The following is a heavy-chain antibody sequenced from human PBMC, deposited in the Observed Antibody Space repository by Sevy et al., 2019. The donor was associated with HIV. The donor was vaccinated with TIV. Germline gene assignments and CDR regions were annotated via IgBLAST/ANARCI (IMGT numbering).Heavy chain of an antibody. Sequence: GGSLRLSCAASGFTFSDYYMSWIRQAPGKGLEWVSYISSSGSTIYYADSVKGRFTISRDNAKNSLYLQMNSLRVEDTAVYYCAREPAMVTNRAFDIWGQGTMVTVSS. CDR2: ISSSGSTI. J-gene: IGHJ3*02. CDR3: AREPAMVTNRAFDI. CDR1: GFTFSDYY. D-gene: IGHD5-18*01. V-gene: IGHV3-11*01.